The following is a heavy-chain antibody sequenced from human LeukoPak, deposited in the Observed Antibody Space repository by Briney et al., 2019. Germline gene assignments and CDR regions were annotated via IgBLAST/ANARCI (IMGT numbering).Heavy chain of an antibody. V-gene: IGHV3-23*01. D-gene: IGHD5-18*01. Sequence: PGGSLRLSCAASGFTFSSYAMSWVRQAPGKGLEWVSAISGSGGSTYYADSVKGRFTISRDNSKNTLYLQMNSLRAEDTAAYYCANRGGLHNWFDPWGQGTLVTVSS. CDR2: ISGSGGST. CDR1: GFTFSSYA. J-gene: IGHJ5*02. CDR3: ANRGGLHNWFDP.